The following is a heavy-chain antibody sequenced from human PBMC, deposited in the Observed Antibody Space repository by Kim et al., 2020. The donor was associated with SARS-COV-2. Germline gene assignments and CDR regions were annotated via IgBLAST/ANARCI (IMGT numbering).Heavy chain of an antibody. Sequence: ASVKVSCKASGYTFTSYGISWVRQAPGQGLEWMGWISAYNGNTNYAQKLQGRVTMTTDTSTSTAYMELRSLRSDDTAVYYCARGAPDCSSTSCYSYYYYYGMDVWGQGTTVTVSS. CDR2: ISAYNGNT. CDR1: GYTFTSYG. J-gene: IGHJ6*02. CDR3: ARGAPDCSSTSCYSYYYYYGMDV. V-gene: IGHV1-18*04. D-gene: IGHD2-2*02.